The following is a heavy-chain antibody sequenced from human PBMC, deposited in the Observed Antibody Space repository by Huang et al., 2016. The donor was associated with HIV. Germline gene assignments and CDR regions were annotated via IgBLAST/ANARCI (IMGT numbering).Heavy chain of an antibody. D-gene: IGHD3-3*01. J-gene: IGHJ6*02. CDR1: GGSFTGNY. CDR3: ARQWTILEWLLGLDV. Sequence: QMQLQQRGAGLLKPSETLSLTCGVSGGSFTGNYLTWIRQAPGKGLEWLGEVNDSGATNYSPSLNGRVTISLDKSNRELSLNLRSVTAADTAVYYCARQWTILEWLLGLDVWGQGTTVSVSS. CDR2: VNDSGAT. V-gene: IGHV4-34*02.